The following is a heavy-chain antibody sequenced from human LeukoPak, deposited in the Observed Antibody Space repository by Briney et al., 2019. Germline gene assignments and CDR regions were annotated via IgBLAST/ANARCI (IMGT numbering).Heavy chain of an antibody. Sequence: PGGSLRLSCAASGVTFSAYDMNWVRQAPGKGLKWLSYISSSSTTKYHPASVKGRFTISRDTKKNSLYLQMNSLSAEDTAVYYCARDRPYYYDSSGLSLTFDYWGQGTLVTVSS. D-gene: IGHD3-22*01. CDR3: ARDRPYYYDSSGLSLTFDY. CDR1: GVTFSAYD. V-gene: IGHV3-48*04. J-gene: IGHJ4*02. CDR2: ISSSSTTK.